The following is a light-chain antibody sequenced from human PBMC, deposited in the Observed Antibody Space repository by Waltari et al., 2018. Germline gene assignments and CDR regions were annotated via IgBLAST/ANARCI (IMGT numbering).Light chain of an antibody. Sequence: EIVLTQSPATLSVSPGESVTLSCRASQNIASNLAWYQQKPGQVPRLLIYGASSRATAFAARFSGSGSGSDFTLTISSLQSEDFAVYYCQQYNNWPLTFGGGTKVEIK. CDR2: GAS. CDR3: QQYNNWPLT. V-gene: IGKV3D-15*01. J-gene: IGKJ4*01. CDR1: QNIASN.